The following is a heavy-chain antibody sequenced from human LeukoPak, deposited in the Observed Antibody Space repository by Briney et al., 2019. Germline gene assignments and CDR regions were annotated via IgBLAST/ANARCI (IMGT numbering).Heavy chain of an antibody. CDR1: GFTFSSYA. CDR2: ISYDGSNK. J-gene: IGHJ4*02. CDR3: ARDGLGLLVLDY. D-gene: IGHD6-13*01. V-gene: IGHV3-30-3*01. Sequence: GRSLRLSCAASGFTFSSYAMHWVRQAPGKGLEWVAVISYDGSNKYYADSVKGRFTISRDNSKNTLYLQMNSLRAEDTAVYYCARDGLGLLVLDYWGQGTLVTVSS.